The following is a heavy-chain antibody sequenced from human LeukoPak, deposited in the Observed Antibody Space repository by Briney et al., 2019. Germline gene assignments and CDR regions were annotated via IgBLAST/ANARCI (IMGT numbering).Heavy chain of an antibody. J-gene: IGHJ5*02. CDR3: VRQGEFDILTGYPTFDP. CDR1: GGSIISRSYY. CDR2: ISYSGST. V-gene: IGHV4-39*01. D-gene: IGHD3-9*01. Sequence: SETLSLTCTVSGGSIISRSYYWAWICQPPGKGLEWIGSISYSGSTYYNSSLKSRVTISVDRSKNQFSLKLSSVTGADTAVYYCVRQGEFDILTGYPTFDPWGQGTLVTVSS.